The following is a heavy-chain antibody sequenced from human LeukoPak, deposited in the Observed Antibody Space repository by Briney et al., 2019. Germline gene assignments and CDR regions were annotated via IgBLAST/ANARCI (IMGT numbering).Heavy chain of an antibody. V-gene: IGHV3-23*01. CDR2: ISGSGGST. Sequence: PGGSLRLSCAASGFTFSSYAMSWVRQAPGKGLEWVSAISGSGGSTYYADSVKGRSTISRDNSKNTLYLQMNSLRAEDTAVYYCAKGRGSPYYFDYWGQGTLVTVSS. CDR1: GFTFSSYA. D-gene: IGHD2-15*01. J-gene: IGHJ4*02. CDR3: AKGRGSPYYFDY.